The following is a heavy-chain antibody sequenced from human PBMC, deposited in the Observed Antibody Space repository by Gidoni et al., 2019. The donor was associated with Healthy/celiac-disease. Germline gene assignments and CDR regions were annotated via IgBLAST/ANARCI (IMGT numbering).Heavy chain of an antibody. CDR1: GGSISSSSYY. D-gene: IGHD4-4*01. CDR3: ASALRLSTVTTGYNWFDP. J-gene: IGHJ5*02. Sequence: QLQLQESGPGLEKHSETLSLTCTVSGGSISSSSYYWGWFRQPPGKGLEWIGSIYYSGSTYSNPSLKSRVTISVDTSKNQFSLKLSSVTAADTAVYYCASALRLSTVTTGYNWFDPWGQGTLVTVSS. V-gene: IGHV4-39*01. CDR2: IYYSGST.